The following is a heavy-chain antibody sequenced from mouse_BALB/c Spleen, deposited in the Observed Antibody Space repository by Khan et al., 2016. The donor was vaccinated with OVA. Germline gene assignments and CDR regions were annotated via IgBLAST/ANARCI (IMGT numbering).Heavy chain of an antibody. CDR3: ARGNWQSYYFDY. CDR2: INPYNGAT. J-gene: IGHJ2*01. CDR1: GYRFTSYI. Sequence: IQLVQSGPELVKPGTSVKMSCKASGYRFTSYIIHWVKQRPGQGLEWIGYINPYNGATKYNEKFNGKATLTSDKSSNTAYMELSSLTSEDSAVYYGARGNWQSYYFDYWGQGTTLTVSS. V-gene: IGHV1S136*01. D-gene: IGHD4-1*01.